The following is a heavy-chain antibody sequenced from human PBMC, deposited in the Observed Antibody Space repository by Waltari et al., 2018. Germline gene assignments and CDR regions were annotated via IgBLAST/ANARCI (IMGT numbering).Heavy chain of an antibody. Sequence: QVHLVQSGAEVRKPGASVKVSCKGSGYTFTGYYIQWLRQAPGQGLEWMGWSDPNTGGTKLAQKVQGRVTMTRDTSINTVYMELSSLGSDDTAVYYCARDLYDSRVPGDYFDYWGQGTLVTVSS. CDR2: SDPNTGGT. CDR3: ARDLYDSRVPGDYFDY. V-gene: IGHV1-2*02. CDR1: GYTFTGYY. J-gene: IGHJ4*02. D-gene: IGHD3-16*01.